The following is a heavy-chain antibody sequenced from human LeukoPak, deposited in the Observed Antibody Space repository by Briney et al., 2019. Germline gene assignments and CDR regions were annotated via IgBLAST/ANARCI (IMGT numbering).Heavy chain of an antibody. CDR1: GGSISGSFYY. Sequence: SETLSLTCTVSGGSISGSFYYWGWIRQPPGKGLEWIGSIYYSGSTYYNPSLKSRVTISVDTSKNQFSLKLSSVTAADTAVYYCARDREDYGDPYYFDYWGQGTLATVSS. CDR2: IYYSGST. V-gene: IGHV4-39*07. CDR3: ARDREDYGDPYYFDY. D-gene: IGHD4-17*01. J-gene: IGHJ4*02.